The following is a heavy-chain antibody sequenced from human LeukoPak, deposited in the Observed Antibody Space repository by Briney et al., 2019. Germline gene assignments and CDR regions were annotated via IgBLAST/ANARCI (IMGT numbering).Heavy chain of an antibody. Sequence: ASVKVSCKASGYTFTSYGISWVRQAPGQGLEWMGWISAYNGNTNYAQKLQGRVTMTTDTSTSTAYMELRSLRSDDTAVYYCARTAVDTAMSPGMDVWGQGTTVTVSS. V-gene: IGHV1-18*01. CDR2: ISAYNGNT. J-gene: IGHJ6*02. D-gene: IGHD5-18*01. CDR3: ARTAVDTAMSPGMDV. CDR1: GYTFTSYG.